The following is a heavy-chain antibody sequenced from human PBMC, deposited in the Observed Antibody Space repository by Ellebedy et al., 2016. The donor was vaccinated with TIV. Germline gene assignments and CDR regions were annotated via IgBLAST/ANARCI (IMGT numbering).Heavy chain of an antibody. CDR2: INPRTGGT. CDR3: ARFNGWGYYFDY. V-gene: IGHV1-2*02. D-gene: IGHD6-19*01. J-gene: IGHJ4*02. CDR1: GFTFTGYY. Sequence: ASVKVSXKTSGFTFTGYYINWVRQAPGQGLEWMGWINPRTGGTNYAQKFQDRVTMTTDTSINTAYMELNRLRSDDTAVYYCARFNGWGYYFDYWGQGTLVTVSS.